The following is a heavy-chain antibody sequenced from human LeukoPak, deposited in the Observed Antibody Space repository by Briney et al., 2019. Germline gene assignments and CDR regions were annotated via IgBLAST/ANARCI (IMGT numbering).Heavy chain of an antibody. CDR3: ARGLLSSSWYRLNWFDP. V-gene: IGHV1-2*02. CDR1: GDTFTGYY. CDR2: INPNSGGT. D-gene: IGHD6-13*01. J-gene: IGHJ5*02. Sequence: ASVKVSCKASGDTFTGYYMHWARQAPGQGLEWMGWINPNSGGTNYAQKFQGRVTMTRDTSISTAYMELSRLRSDDTAVYYCARGLLSSSWYRLNWFDPWGQGTLVTVSS.